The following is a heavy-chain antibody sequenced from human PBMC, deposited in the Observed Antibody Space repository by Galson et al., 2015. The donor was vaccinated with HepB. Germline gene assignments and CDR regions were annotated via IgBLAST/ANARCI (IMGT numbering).Heavy chain of an antibody. V-gene: IGHV3-66*03. Sequence: SLRLSCAPSGFTVSGNYMSWVRQAPGKGLEWVPLIYSSTTTYYADSVKGRFTISRDNSKNAFDLQMNSLRAEDTAVYYCARDQGDDYVNYYDYHGMDVWGQGTTVTVSS. CDR1: GFTVSGNY. J-gene: IGHJ6*02. D-gene: IGHD3-16*01. CDR2: IYSSTTT. CDR3: ARDQGDDYVNYYDYHGMDV.